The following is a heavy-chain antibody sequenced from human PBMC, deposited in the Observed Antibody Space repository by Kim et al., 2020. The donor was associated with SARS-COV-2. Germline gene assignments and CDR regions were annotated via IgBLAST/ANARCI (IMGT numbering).Heavy chain of an antibody. CDR1: GGSISSYY. J-gene: IGHJ5*02. CDR3: ARDRVRYYGSELSGWFDP. CDR2: IYTSGST. V-gene: IGHV4-4*07. D-gene: IGHD3-10*01. Sequence: SETLSLTCTVSGGSISSYYWSWIRQPAGKGLEWIGRIYTSGSTNYNPSLKSRVTMSVDTSKNQFSLKLSSVTSADTAVYYCARDRVRYYGSELSGWFDPWGQGTLVTVSS.